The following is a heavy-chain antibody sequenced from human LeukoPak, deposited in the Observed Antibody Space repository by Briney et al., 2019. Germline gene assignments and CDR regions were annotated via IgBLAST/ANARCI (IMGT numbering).Heavy chain of an antibody. V-gene: IGHV3-23*01. Sequence: PGGSLRLSCAASGFTFSNFPMTWVRRAPGKGLESFSSISGSGGDTYYTDSVKGRFTISRDNLKNTLYLQMNSLRAEDTAVYYCAKDLRLSEWGYYYYGMDVWGQGTTVTVSS. CDR1: GFTFSNFP. CDR3: AKDLRLSEWGYYYYGMDV. J-gene: IGHJ6*02. CDR2: ISGSGGDT. D-gene: IGHD7-27*01.